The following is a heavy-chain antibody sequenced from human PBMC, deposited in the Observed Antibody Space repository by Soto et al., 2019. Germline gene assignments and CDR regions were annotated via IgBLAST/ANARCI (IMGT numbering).Heavy chain of an antibody. CDR1: GYTFTNYY. D-gene: IGHD5-12*01. CDR3: ARGMVATSGDFDY. CDR2: IKPSGGST. Sequence: QVQLVQSGAEVKKPGASVKVSCKASGYTFTNYYMHWVRQAPGQGPEWMGIIKPSGGSTSYTQKVQGRVTMTRDTSTSTVYMELSSLRSEDTAVYYCARGMVATSGDFDYWGQGTLVTVSS. J-gene: IGHJ4*02. V-gene: IGHV1-46*01.